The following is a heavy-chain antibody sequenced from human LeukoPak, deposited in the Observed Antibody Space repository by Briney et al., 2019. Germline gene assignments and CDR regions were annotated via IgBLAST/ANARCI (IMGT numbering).Heavy chain of an antibody. J-gene: IGHJ4*02. CDR2: INPSGCST. V-gene: IGHV1-46*01. CDR3: ARAPNYYDSSDYYQLDY. D-gene: IGHD3-22*01. CDR1: GYTFTSYY. Sequence: GASVKVSCKASGYTFTSYYMHWVRQAPAQGLEWMGIINPSGCSTSYPQKFQGRVTMTRDTSTSAVYMELSSLRSEDTAVYYCARAPNYYDSSDYYQLDYWAREPWSPSPQ.